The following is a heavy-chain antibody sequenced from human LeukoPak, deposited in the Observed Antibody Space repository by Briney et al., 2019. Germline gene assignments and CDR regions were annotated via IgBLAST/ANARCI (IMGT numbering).Heavy chain of an antibody. J-gene: IGHJ4*02. D-gene: IGHD1-14*01. CDR1: GYTFTSYA. CDR2: IIPIFGRT. CDR3: ASPTGN. V-gene: IGHV1-69*13. Sequence: GASVKVSCKASGYTFTSYAMHWVRQAPGQGLEWVGGIIPIFGRTHYAQKFQARVTITADESTSTAYMELSRLRSEDTAVYYCASPTGNWGQGTLVTVSS.